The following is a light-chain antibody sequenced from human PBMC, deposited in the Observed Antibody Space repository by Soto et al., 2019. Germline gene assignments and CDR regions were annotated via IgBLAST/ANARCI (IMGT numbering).Light chain of an antibody. V-gene: IGKV1-39*01. Sequence: DIQMTQSPSSLSASVGDRVTITCRASQSISSYLNWYQQKPGKAPKLLIYAASSLQSGVPSSFSGSSSGTDFTLTISSLQPEDFATYYWQQISSTHHIFGQGTKLEIK. CDR1: QSISSY. J-gene: IGKJ2*01. CDR2: AAS. CDR3: QQISSTHHI.